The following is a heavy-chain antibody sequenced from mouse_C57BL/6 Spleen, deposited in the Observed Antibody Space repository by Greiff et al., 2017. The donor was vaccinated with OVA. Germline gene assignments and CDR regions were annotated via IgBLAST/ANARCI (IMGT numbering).Heavy chain of an antibody. CDR2: IHPNSGST. Sequence: QVQLQQPGAELVKPGASVKLSCKASGYTFTSYWMHWVKQRPGQGLEWIGMIHPNSGSTNSNEKFKSKATLTVDKSSCTAYMQLSSLTSEDSAVYYCATIYYNYDRLFDYWGQGTTLTVSS. D-gene: IGHD2-4*01. J-gene: IGHJ2*01. CDR3: ATIYYNYDRLFDY. CDR1: GYTFTSYW. V-gene: IGHV1-64*01.